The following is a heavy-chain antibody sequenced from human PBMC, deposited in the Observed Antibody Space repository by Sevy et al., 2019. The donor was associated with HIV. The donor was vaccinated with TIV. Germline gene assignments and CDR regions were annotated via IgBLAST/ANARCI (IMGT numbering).Heavy chain of an antibody. Sequence: GGSLRLSCAASGFTFSSYWMSWVRQAPGKGLEWVANIKQDGSEKYYVDSVKGRFTISRYNTKNSLYMQMNSLKAEDTAVYYCAREIPAALFDYWGQGTLVTVSS. V-gene: IGHV3-7*03. D-gene: IGHD2-2*01. J-gene: IGHJ4*02. CDR2: IKQDGSEK. CDR1: GFTFSSYW. CDR3: AREIPAALFDY.